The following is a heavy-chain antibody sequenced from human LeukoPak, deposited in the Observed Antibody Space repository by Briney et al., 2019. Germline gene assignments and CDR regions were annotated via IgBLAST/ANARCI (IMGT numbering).Heavy chain of an antibody. CDR1: GYTFTNYG. J-gene: IGHJ3*02. V-gene: IGHV1-18*01. D-gene: IGHD3-16*01. CDR3: ARDPGSYGDAFDI. CDR2: ISAYSGDT. Sequence: ASLKVSCKASGYTFTNYGISWVRQAPGQGLEWMGWISAYSGDTNYAQKFQGRVTMTRDTSTSTAYMELRSLRSDDTAVYYCARDPGSYGDAFDIWGQGTMVTVSA.